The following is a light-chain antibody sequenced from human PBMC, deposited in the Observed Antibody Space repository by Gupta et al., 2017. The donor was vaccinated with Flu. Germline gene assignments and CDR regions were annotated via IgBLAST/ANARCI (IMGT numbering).Light chain of an antibody. Sequence: PALLSASIGGRVTITCRARRDISVYLGWYQQTPEEAPKLLISRASTVQGGVPSRFSGSGSGADFSLTIVSLQPEDFASYYCQQLHTYPYNFGQGTRLEIK. CDR2: RAS. CDR1: RDISVY. V-gene: IGKV1-9*01. J-gene: IGKJ2*01. CDR3: QQLHTYPYN.